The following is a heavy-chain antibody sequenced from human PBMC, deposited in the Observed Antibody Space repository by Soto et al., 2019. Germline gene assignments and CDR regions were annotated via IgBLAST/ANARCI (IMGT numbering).Heavy chain of an antibody. CDR3: ARCVRCFSTRCLYAMDV. V-gene: IGHV4-31*03. J-gene: IGHJ6*01. CDR1: GDSISSHY. Sequence: QVHLQESGPGLVKPSETLSLTCSVSGDSISSHYWSWIRQHPGKGLEWIGYMYYSGYIYYNPSLKSRVTISVDTSKNQFSLKLSSVTAADTAVYYCARCVRCFSTRCLYAMDVWGKGPRSPSPQ. D-gene: IGHD2-2*01. CDR2: MYYSGYI.